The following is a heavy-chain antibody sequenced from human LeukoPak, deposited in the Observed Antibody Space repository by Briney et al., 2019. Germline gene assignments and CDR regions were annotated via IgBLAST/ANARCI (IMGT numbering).Heavy chain of an antibody. D-gene: IGHD2-2*01. CDR3: ARSRTNSRSAMGWFDP. J-gene: IGHJ5*02. Sequence: ASVKVSCKASGYTFTNYALHWVRQAPGQRLEWMGWIHAGNGDKYYSQKFQGRVIVTRDTSASTAYMELSSLRSEDTAVYYCARSRTNSRSAMGWFDPWGQGTLVTVSS. CDR1: GYTFTNYA. CDR2: IHAGNGDK. V-gene: IGHV1-3*01.